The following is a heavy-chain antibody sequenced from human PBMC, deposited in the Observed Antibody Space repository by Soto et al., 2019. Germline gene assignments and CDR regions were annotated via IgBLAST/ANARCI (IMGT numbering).Heavy chain of an antibody. CDR1: GFTFNTYA. Sequence: PGGSLRLSCAVSGFTFNTYAMHWVRQAPGKGLEWVAVISHDGSNKNYADSVKGRFTISRDDSKNTLYLQMNSLRGEDTAVYYCARDSGYTGYDYLGNFDQRGQGTLVTVSS. D-gene: IGHD5-12*01. V-gene: IGHV3-30-3*01. J-gene: IGHJ4*02. CDR2: ISHDGSNK. CDR3: ARDSGYTGYDYLGNFDQ.